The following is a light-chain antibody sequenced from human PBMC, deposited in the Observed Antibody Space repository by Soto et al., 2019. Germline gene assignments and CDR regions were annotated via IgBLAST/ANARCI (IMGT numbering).Light chain of an antibody. CDR1: QPVSRN. CDR2: DIS. J-gene: IGKJ5*01. CDR3: QQYNNWPS. V-gene: IGKV3-15*01. Sequence: VMTQSPANMSMSPGERATLSCRASQPVSRNFAWYQQRPGQAPRLLIYDISNRAAGVPARFSGSGSETEFTLTIRSLQSEDFAVYFCQQYNNWPSFGQGTRLENK.